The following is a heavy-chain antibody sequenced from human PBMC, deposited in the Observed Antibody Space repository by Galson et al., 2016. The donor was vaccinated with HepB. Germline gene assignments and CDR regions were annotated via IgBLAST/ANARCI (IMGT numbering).Heavy chain of an antibody. J-gene: IGHJ4*02. CDR2: IKQDGSEK. Sequence: SLRLSCAASGFTFTTYWMTWVRQAPGKGLEWVANIKQDGSEKYYVDSVKGRFTISRDNAKNSLYLQTNSLRAEDTAVYYCATPDEGSGRIFDYWGQGTVVTVSS. CDR3: ATPDEGSGRIFDY. V-gene: IGHV3-7*03. CDR1: GFTFTTYW. D-gene: IGHD2-15*01.